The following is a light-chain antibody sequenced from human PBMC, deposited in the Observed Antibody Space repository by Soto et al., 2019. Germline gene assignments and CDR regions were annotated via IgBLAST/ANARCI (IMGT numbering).Light chain of an antibody. Sequence: DIHMTQSPSSLSTSVGDKVTITCRASQSISKYLNWYQQKPGKAPKLLISVASSLQSEVPSRFSGDGSETDFTLSISSLQPEDSATYYCQQSFTTPFTFGPGTKVDVK. CDR3: QQSFTTPFT. CDR2: VAS. CDR1: QSISKY. V-gene: IGKV1-39*01. J-gene: IGKJ3*01.